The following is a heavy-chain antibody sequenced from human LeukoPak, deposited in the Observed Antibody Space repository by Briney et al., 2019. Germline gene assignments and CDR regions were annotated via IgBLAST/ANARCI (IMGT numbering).Heavy chain of an antibody. Sequence: QPGGSLRLSCAASGFTFSSYAMSWVRQAPGKGLEWVSAISGSGGGTYYADSVKGRFTISRDNSKNTLYLQMNSLRAEDTAVYYCAKVDDFWSGYSSFDYWGQGTLVTVSS. CDR1: GFTFSSYA. J-gene: IGHJ4*02. CDR3: AKVDDFWSGYSSFDY. D-gene: IGHD3-3*01. V-gene: IGHV3-23*01. CDR2: ISGSGGGT.